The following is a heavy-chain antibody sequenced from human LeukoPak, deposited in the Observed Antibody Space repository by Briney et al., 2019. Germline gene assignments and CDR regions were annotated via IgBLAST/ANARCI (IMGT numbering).Heavy chain of an antibody. J-gene: IGHJ5*02. CDR2: IYYTGST. V-gene: IGHV4-59*01. Sequence: SETLSLTCTVSGGSISTYYWNWIRQPPGKGLEWIGYIYYTGSTNYNPSLKSRVTISVDTSKNQFSLNLSSVTAADTAVYYCARVVVAATSWFDPWGQGTLVTVSS. D-gene: IGHD2-15*01. CDR3: ARVVVAATSWFDP. CDR1: GGSISTYY.